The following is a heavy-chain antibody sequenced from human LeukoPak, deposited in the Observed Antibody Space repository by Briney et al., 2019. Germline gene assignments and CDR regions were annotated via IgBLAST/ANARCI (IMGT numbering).Heavy chain of an antibody. CDR1: GFTFSSYS. CDR3: ARAIVVMTAISIDAFDI. CDR2: ISSSSYI. Sequence: GGSLRLSCAASGFTFSSYSMNWVRQAPGKGLEWVSSISSSSYIYYADSVKGRFTISRDNAKNSLYLQMNSLRAEDTAVYYCARAIVVMTAISIDAFDIWGQGTMVTVSS. J-gene: IGHJ3*02. D-gene: IGHD2-21*02. V-gene: IGHV3-21*01.